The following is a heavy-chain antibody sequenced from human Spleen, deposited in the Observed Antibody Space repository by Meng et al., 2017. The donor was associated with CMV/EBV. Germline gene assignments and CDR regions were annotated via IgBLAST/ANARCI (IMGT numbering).Heavy chain of an antibody. Sequence: QVRLQGAGPGLVMPSEPLSLTCTVSGGYIKNWFWSWIRQPAGKKLEWIGRVYINDNTNYNPSFRSRVIMSVDASNNQFSLKLTSVTAADTAVYYCATGSGDFDHWGQGTLVTVSS. CDR2: VYINDNT. D-gene: IGHD1-26*01. V-gene: IGHV4-4*07. J-gene: IGHJ4*02. CDR1: GGYIKNWF. CDR3: ATGSGDFDH.